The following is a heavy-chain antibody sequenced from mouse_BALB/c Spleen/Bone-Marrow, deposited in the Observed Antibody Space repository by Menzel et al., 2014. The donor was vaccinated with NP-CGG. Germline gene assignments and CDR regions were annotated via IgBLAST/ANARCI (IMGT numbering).Heavy chain of an antibody. V-gene: IGHV14-3*02. D-gene: IGHD4-1*01. CDR3: ARWEYYAMDY. J-gene: IGHJ4*01. CDR2: IDPANGNT. CDR1: GFNIKDTY. Sequence: VQLQQSGAELVKPGASVKLSCTASGFNIKDTYMHWVKQRPEQGLEWIGRIDPANGNTKYGPKFQGKATITADTSSNIAYLQLSSLTSEDTAVYYCARWEYYAMDYWGQGTSVTVSS.